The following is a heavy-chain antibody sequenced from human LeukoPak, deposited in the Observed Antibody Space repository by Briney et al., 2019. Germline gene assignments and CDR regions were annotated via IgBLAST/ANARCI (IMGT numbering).Heavy chain of an antibody. V-gene: IGHV4-4*02. CDR3: ASVDSSGYYWAYYFDY. D-gene: IGHD3-22*01. J-gene: IGHJ4*02. CDR2: IYHSGST. Sequence: SETLSLTCAVSGGSISSSNWWSWVRQPPGQGLEWIGEIYHSGSTNYNPSLKSRVTISVDKSKNQFSLKLSSVTAADTAVYYCASVDSSGYYWAYYFDYWGQGTLVTVSS. CDR1: GGSISSSNW.